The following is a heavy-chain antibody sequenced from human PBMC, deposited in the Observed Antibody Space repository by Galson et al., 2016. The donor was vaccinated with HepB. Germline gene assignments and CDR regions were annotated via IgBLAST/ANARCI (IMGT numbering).Heavy chain of an antibody. D-gene: IGHD2-15*01. CDR3: ARGETAPATDWYFDL. Sequence: CAISGDSVSSNSAAWNWIRQSPSRGLEWLGRTCYKSKWHNDYAPSVKSRITINPDTSKNLFSLQLHSVTPEDTAVYYCARGETAPATDWYFDLWGPGTPVTVSS. CDR1: GDSVSSNSAA. J-gene: IGHJ2*01. CDR2: TCYKSKWHN. V-gene: IGHV6-1*01.